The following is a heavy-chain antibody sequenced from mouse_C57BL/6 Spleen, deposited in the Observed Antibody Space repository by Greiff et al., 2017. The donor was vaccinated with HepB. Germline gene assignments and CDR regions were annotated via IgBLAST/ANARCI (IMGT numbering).Heavy chain of an antibody. Sequence: EVQLQESGAELVRPGASVKLSCTASGFNIKDDYMHWVKQRPEQGLEWIGWIDPENGDTEYASKFQGKATITADTSSNTAYLQLSSLTSEDTAVYYCTFITTVGNYFDYWGQGTTLTVSS. V-gene: IGHV14-4*01. CDR2: IDPENGDT. CDR3: TFITTVGNYFDY. D-gene: IGHD1-1*01. J-gene: IGHJ2*01. CDR1: GFNIKDDY.